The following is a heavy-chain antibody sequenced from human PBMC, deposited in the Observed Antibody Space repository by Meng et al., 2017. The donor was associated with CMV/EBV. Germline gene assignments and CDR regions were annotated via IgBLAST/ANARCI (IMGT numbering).Heavy chain of an antibody. V-gene: IGHV1-2*02. Sequence: GESLKISCKASGYTFTGYYMHWVRQAPGQGLEWMGWINPNSGGTNYAQKFQGRVTMTRDTSISTAYMELSRLRSDDTAVYYCARDSGRVLRYFDWVPPSGMDVWGQGTTVTVSS. J-gene: IGHJ6*02. D-gene: IGHD3-9*01. CDR3: ARDSGRVLRYFDWVPPSGMDV. CDR1: GYTFTGYY. CDR2: INPNSGGT.